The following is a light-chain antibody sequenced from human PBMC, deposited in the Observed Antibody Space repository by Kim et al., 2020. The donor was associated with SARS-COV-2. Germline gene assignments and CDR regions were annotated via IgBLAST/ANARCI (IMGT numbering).Light chain of an antibody. J-gene: IGKJ2*01. CDR1: QSVSSNY. CDR3: QQYGSSPPYT. V-gene: IGKV3-20*01. CDR2: GAS. Sequence: PGERATLSCRASQSVSSNYLAWYQQKPGQAPRLLIYGASSRATGIPDRFSGSGSGTDFSLTISRLEPEDFAVYFCQQYGSSPPYTFGQGTKLEI.